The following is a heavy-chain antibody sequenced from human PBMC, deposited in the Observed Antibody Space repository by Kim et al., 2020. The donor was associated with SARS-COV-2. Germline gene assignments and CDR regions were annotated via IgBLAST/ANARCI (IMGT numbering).Heavy chain of an antibody. CDR2: IYYSGST. Sequence: SETLSLTCTVSGGSISSSSYYWGWIRQPPGKGLEWIGSIYYSGSTYYNPSLKSRVTISVDTSKNQFSLKLSSVTAADTAMYYCARKDLAVAGTIDPWGQGTLVTVSS. CDR3: ARKDLAVAGTIDP. CDR1: GGSISSSSYY. J-gene: IGHJ5*02. D-gene: IGHD6-19*01. V-gene: IGHV4-39*07.